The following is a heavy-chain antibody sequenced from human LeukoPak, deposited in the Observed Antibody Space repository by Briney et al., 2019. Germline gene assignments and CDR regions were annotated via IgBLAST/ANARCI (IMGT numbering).Heavy chain of an antibody. CDR2: INSDGSST. CDR1: GFTFSSYW. D-gene: IGHD4-17*01. CDR3: ARDPSGDYGDYFDY. J-gene: IGHJ4*02. V-gene: IGHV3-74*01. Sequence: GGSLRLSCAASGFTFSSYWMHWVRQGPGKGLVWVSRINSDGSSTTHADSMKGRFTISRDNAKNTLYLQMNSLRAEDTAVYYCARDPSGDYGDYFDYWGQGTLVTVSS.